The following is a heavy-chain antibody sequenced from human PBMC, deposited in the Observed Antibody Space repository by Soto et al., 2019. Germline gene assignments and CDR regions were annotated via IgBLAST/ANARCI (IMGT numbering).Heavy chain of an antibody. CDR1: GGSISSSSYY. V-gene: IGHV4-39*01. D-gene: IGHD2-8*01. CDR2: IYYSGST. Sequence: SETLYLTCTVSGGSISSSSYYWGWIRQPPGKGLEWIGRIYYSGSTYYNPSLKSRVTISVDTSRNQFSLKLSSVTAADTAVYYCARVGYCTNGVCSFDYWGQGTLVTVSS. J-gene: IGHJ4*02. CDR3: ARVGYCTNGVCSFDY.